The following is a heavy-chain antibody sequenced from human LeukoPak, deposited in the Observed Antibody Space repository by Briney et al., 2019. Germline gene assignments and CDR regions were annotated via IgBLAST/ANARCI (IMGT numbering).Heavy chain of an antibody. CDR1: GFTFSSYW. CDR2: IKQDGSEK. J-gene: IGHJ6*03. Sequence: GGSLRLSCAASGFTFSSYWMSWVRQAPGKGLEWVANIKQDGSEKYYVDSVKGRFTISRDNSKNTLYLQMNSLRAEDTAVYYCAKEASLAAKDSYYYYYMDVWGKGTTVTVSS. V-gene: IGHV3-7*01. CDR3: AKEASLAAKDSYYYYYMDV. D-gene: IGHD2-15*01.